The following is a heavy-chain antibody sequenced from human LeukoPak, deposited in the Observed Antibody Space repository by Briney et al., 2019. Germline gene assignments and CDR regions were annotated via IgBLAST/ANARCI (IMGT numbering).Heavy chain of an antibody. CDR2: IYYNGST. D-gene: IGHD2-2*01. V-gene: IGHV4-59*01. CDR3: ARAPSYYFDY. CDR1: GGSISSYY. Sequence: QPSETLSLTCTVSGGSISSYYWSWIRQPPGKGLEWIGYIYYNGSTNYNPSLKSRVTISVDTSKNQFSLKLSSVTAADTAVYYCARAPSYYFDYWGQGTLVTVSS. J-gene: IGHJ4*02.